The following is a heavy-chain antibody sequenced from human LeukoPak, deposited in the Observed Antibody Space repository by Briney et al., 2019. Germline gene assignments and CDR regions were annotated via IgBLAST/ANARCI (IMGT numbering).Heavy chain of an antibody. D-gene: IGHD1-26*01. CDR3: ARGLTGGWAAVFDY. Sequence: SETLSLTCDVSGDSIGSGAFYWGWVRQSPERGLEWIGSIYYSGNLYNNPSLKSRVTVSIDTSKDRFSLRLKSVTAADTAVYYCARGLTGGWAAVFDYWGQGTLVTVSS. J-gene: IGHJ4*02. V-gene: IGHV4-39*02. CDR2: IYYSGNL. CDR1: GDSIGSGAFY.